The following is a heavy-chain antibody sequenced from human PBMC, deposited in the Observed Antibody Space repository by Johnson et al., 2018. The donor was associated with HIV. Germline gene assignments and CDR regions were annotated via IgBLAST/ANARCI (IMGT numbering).Heavy chain of an antibody. CDR3: AKWKYCSGYNCYSEFGVFDDAFDI. V-gene: IGHV3-30*02. D-gene: IGHD2-15*01. CDR1: GFTFSSYG. CDR2: IRYDGSDK. J-gene: IGHJ3*02. Sequence: QVQLVESGGGVVQPGGSLRLSCAGSGFTFSSYGMHWVRQAPGKGLEWVSFIRYDGSDKHYADSVKGRFTISRDNSKNTVYLETNSLRPEDTAVYYCAKWKYCSGYNCYSEFGVFDDAFDIWGQGTMVTVSS.